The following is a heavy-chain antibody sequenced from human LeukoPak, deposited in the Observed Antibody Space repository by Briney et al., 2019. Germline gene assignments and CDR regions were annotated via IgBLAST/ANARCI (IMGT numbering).Heavy chain of an antibody. CDR2: IRSSGSTI. CDR3: ANFPNYYYYGMDV. J-gene: IGHJ6*04. V-gene: IGHV3-48*03. Sequence: GRSLRLSCAASGFTFSSYEMNLVRQAPGKGLERLLYIRSSGSTIYYADSVKGRFTISRDNAKNSLYLQMNSLRAEDTAVYYCANFPNYYYYGMDVWGKGTTVTVSS. CDR1: GFTFSSYE.